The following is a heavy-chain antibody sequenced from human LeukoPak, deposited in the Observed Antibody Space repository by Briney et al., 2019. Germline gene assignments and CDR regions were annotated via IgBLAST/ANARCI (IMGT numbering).Heavy chain of an antibody. CDR1: GFTVSSNY. Sequence: PGGSLRLSCAASGFTVSSNYMSWVRQPTGKGLEWVSTIGIAGDTYYPDSVRGRFTISREDAKTSSYLQMNSLRADDTAVYYCARGISVAGTLTYWGRGALVIVSS. CDR2: IGIAGDT. CDR3: ARGISVAGTLTY. D-gene: IGHD6-19*01. V-gene: IGHV3-13*01. J-gene: IGHJ4*02.